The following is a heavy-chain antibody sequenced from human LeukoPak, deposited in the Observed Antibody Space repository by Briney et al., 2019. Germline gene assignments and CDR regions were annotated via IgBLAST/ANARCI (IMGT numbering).Heavy chain of an antibody. D-gene: IGHD4-23*01. CDR1: GFTFSTYW. V-gene: IGHV3-74*01. CDR2: LSTDGTTT. J-gene: IGHJ4*02. Sequence: GGSLRLSCAASGFTFSTYWMHWVRLAPGKGLEWVSRLSTDGTTTVYADSVKGRFTISRDNVKNIMYLQLNSLRAEDTAVYYCARDPDYGGTPDLDYWGQGTLVTVSS. CDR3: ARDPDYGGTPDLDY.